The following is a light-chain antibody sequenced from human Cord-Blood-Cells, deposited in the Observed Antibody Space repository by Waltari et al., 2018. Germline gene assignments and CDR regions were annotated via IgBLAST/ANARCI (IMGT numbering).Light chain of an antibody. Sequence: QSALTQPASVSGSPGQSITISCTGTSSDVGSYNLVSWYQQHPGQAPKLMIYEGSKRPSGVSNRFAGSKSGNTAFLTISGLQAEDEADYYCCSYAGSSTFVVFGGGTKLTVL. V-gene: IGLV2-23*01. CDR3: CSYAGSSTFVV. J-gene: IGLJ2*01. CDR1: SSDVGSYNL. CDR2: EGS.